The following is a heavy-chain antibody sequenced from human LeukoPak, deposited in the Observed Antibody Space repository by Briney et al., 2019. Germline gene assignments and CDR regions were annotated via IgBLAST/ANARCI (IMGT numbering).Heavy chain of an antibody. J-gene: IGHJ4*02. Sequence: ASVKVSCKASGGTLGSYAISWVRQAAGQGLEWMGRIIPILGIANYAQKFQGRVTITADKSTSTAYMELSSLRSEDTAVYYCARGHSWELTLPVDYWGQGTLVTISS. CDR2: IIPILGIA. CDR3: ARGHSWELTLPVDY. D-gene: IGHD1-26*01. V-gene: IGHV1-69*04. CDR1: GGTLGSYA.